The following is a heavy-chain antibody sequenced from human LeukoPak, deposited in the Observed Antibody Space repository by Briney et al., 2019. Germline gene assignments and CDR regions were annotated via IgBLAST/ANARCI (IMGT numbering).Heavy chain of an antibody. CDR3: ARDPSAGDS. D-gene: IGHD6-25*01. V-gene: IGHV3-21*01. CDR2: ITRSGQT. CDR1: GFTFRTYA. Sequence: GGSLRLSCAASGFTFRTYAMNWIRQAPGKGLEWVSSITRSGQTFYVDSVKGGFTISRDNAENSLYLQMNSLRVEDTAVYYCARDPSAGDSWGQGTLVTVSS. J-gene: IGHJ4*02.